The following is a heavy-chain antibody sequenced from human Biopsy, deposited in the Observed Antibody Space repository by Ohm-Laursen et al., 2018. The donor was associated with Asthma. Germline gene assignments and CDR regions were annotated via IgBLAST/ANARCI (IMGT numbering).Heavy chain of an antibody. CDR3: AKDKVGAANSYQYGMDV. Sequence: SLRLSCTASRFTYEMHWVRQVPGKGLEWVSAISGNGDNTHYSDSVQGRFIISRDNSKNTLYLQMNSLRVEDTAIYFCAKDKVGAANSYQYGMDVWGQGTTVTVSS. CDR1: RFTYE. CDR2: ISGNGDNT. D-gene: IGHD1-26*01. J-gene: IGHJ6*02. V-gene: IGHV3-23*01.